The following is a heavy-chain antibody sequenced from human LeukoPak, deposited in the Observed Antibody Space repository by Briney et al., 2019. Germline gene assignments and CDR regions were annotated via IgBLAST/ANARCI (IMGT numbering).Heavy chain of an antibody. CDR1: GGSISSYY. V-gene: IGHV4-59*01. Sequence: SETLSLTCTVSGGSISSYYWSWIRQPPGKGLEWIGYIYYSGSTNYNPSLKSRVTISVDTSKNQFSLKLSSVTAADTAVYYCARGLYVVPAASGIAEYWFDPWGQGTLVTVS. D-gene: IGHD2-2*01. CDR3: ARGLYVVPAASGIAEYWFDP. J-gene: IGHJ5*02. CDR2: IYYSGST.